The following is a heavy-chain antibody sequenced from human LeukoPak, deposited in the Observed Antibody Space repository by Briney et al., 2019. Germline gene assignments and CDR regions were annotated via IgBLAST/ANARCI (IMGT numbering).Heavy chain of an antibody. J-gene: IGHJ6*03. V-gene: IGHV4-39*07. CDR2: IHYSGST. D-gene: IGHD2-15*01. CDR1: GGSISSESSEGYY. CDR3: ARASPGFSRIPYYYYYYYMDV. Sequence: SETLSLTCTVSGGSISSESSEGYYWGWIRQPPGKGLEWIGNIHYSGSTYYNPSLKSRVTISVDTSKNQFSLKLSSVTAADTAVYYCARASPGFSRIPYYYYYYYMDVWGKGTTVTVSS.